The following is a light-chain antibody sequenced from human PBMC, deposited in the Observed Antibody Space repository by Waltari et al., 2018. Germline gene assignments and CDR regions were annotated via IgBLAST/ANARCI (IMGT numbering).Light chain of an antibody. CDR1: QSVGTY. CDR2: DAS. J-gene: IGKJ4*01. CDR3: QQRRNWPLT. Sequence: ELVLTQSPAILSFSPGERATLSCRASQSVGTYLAWYQQRPGKSPRLLIYDASNRATGIPARFTGSGSETDFTLTISSLQPEDFAVYYCQQRRNWPLTFGGGTRVQI. V-gene: IGKV3-11*01.